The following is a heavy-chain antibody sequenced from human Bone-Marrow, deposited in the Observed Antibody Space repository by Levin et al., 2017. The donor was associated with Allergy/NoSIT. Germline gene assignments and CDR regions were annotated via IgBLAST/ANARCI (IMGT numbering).Heavy chain of an antibody. CDR1: GDSISSSSFF. J-gene: IGHJ6*02. V-gene: IGHV4-39*07. Sequence: SQTLSLPCTVSGDSISSSSFFWVWIRQSPGKGLEWIGTISNSGSTYYNPSLKSRVTISVDTSKSQLSLEVTSVTAADTAVYYCATDLTMTPWRNYYFYAIDVWGQGTTVAVSS. D-gene: IGHD4/OR15-4a*01. CDR3: ATDLTMTPWRNYYFYAIDV. CDR2: ISNSGST.